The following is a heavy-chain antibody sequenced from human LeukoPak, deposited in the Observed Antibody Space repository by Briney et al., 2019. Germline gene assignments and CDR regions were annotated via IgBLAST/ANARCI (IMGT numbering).Heavy chain of an antibody. CDR3: ARDESGLTGYYSY. CDR1: GGTFSSYA. V-gene: IGHV1-69*05. Sequence: ASVKVSCKASGGTFSSYAIGWVRQAPGQGLEWMGGIIPIFGTANYAQKFQGRVTITTDESTSTAYMELGSLRSEDTAVYYCARDESGLTGYYSYWGQGTLVTVSS. J-gene: IGHJ4*02. CDR2: IIPIFGTA. D-gene: IGHD3-9*01.